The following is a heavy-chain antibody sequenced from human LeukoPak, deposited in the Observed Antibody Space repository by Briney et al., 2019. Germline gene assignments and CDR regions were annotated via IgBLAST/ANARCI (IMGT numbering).Heavy chain of an antibody. Sequence: PSGTLSLTYAVSGGSISSSNWWSWVRQPPGKGLEWIGEIYHSGSTNYNPSLKSRVTISVDTSKNQFSLKLSSVTAADTAVYYCASGLRYFDLYYWGQGTLVTVSS. CDR1: GGSISSSNW. V-gene: IGHV4-4*02. CDR2: IYHSGST. D-gene: IGHD3-9*01. CDR3: ASGLRYFDLYY. J-gene: IGHJ4*02.